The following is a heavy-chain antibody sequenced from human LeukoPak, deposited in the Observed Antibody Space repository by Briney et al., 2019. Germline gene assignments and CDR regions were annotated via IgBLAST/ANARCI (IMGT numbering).Heavy chain of an antibody. CDR1: GFTFSPHA. CDR2: ISYDGSNK. D-gene: IGHD3-10*01. Sequence: GGSLRLSCAASGFTFSPHAMHWVRQAPGKGLEWVAVISYDGSNKYYADSVKGRFTISRDNSKNTLYLQMNSLRAEDTAVYYCAKDRHGELYYYGMDVWGQGTTVTVSS. J-gene: IGHJ6*02. V-gene: IGHV3-30*18. CDR3: AKDRHGELYYYGMDV.